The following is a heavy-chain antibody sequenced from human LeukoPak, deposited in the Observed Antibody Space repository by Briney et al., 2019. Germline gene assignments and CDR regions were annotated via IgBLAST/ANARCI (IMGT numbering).Heavy chain of an antibody. V-gene: IGHV5-51*01. D-gene: IGHD3-10*01. CDR3: AGQGGSGSGYYYGMDV. J-gene: IGHJ6*02. Sequence: GESLQISCKGSGYSFTSYWIGWVRQMPGKGLEWMGIIYPGDSDTRYSPSFQGQVTISADKSISTAHLQWSSLKASDTAMYYCAGQGGSGSGYYYGMDVWGQGTTVTVSS. CDR1: GYSFTSYW. CDR2: IYPGDSDT.